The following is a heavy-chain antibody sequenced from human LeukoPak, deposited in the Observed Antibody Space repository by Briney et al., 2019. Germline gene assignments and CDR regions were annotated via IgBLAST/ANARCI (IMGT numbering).Heavy chain of an antibody. CDR2: IYHSGST. CDR3: ARYGAMALDY. CDR1: GYSISSGYY. V-gene: IGHV4-38-2*02. D-gene: IGHD5-18*01. Sequence: PSETLSLTCTVSGYSISSGYYWGWIRQPPGKGLEWIGSIYHSGSTYYNPSLKSPVTISVDTSKNQFSLKLSSVTAADTAVYYCARYGAMALDYWGQGTLVTVSS. J-gene: IGHJ4*02.